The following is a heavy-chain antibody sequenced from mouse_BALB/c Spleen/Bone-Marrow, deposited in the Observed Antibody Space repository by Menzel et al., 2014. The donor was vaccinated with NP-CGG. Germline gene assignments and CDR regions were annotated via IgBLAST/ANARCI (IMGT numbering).Heavy chain of an antibody. V-gene: IGHV2-6-7*01. Sequence: VHLVESGPGLVAPSQSLSITCTVSGSSLTVYGVNWVRQPPGKGLEWLGMIWGDGITDYNSAFKSRLSISKDDSKSQVFLKMNSLQTDDTAKYYCAREGNYFDYWGQGTTLTVSS. CDR3: AREGNYFDY. CDR2: IWGDGIT. CDR1: GSSLTVYG. J-gene: IGHJ2*01.